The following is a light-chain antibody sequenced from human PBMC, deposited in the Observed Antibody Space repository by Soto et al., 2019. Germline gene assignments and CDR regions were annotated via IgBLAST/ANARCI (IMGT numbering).Light chain of an antibody. CDR3: QQSYSTPRT. CDR1: QSIVSY. Sequence: DIQMTQSPSSLSVSVGDRVTITCRASQSIVSYLNWYQQKLGKAPKLLIYIASNLQRGVPSRFSRSGSGTDFTLTISNLQPEDFATYDCQQSYSTPRTFGQGTKLEIK. V-gene: IGKV1-39*01. J-gene: IGKJ2*02. CDR2: IAS.